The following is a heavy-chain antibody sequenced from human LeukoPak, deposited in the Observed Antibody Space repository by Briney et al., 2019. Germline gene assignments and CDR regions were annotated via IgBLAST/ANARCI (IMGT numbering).Heavy chain of an antibody. V-gene: IGHV4-61*08. Sequence: SETLSLTCTVSGGSISSGDYYWSWIRQPPGKGLEWIGYIYYSGSTNYNPSLKSRVTISVDTSKNQFSLKLSSVTAADTAVYYCARVTYSSSSYFDYWGQGTLVTVSS. J-gene: IGHJ4*02. CDR3: ARVTYSSSSYFDY. CDR1: GGSISSGDYY. CDR2: IYYSGST. D-gene: IGHD6-6*01.